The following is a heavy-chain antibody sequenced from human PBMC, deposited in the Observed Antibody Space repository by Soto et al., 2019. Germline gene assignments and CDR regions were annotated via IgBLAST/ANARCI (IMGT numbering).Heavy chain of an antibody. Sequence: ASVKVSCKASGHTFTGNYMHWVRQAPGQGPEWMGIINPDGDVTTYAHKFRGRVTLTREMSTSTSYMELRSLTSEDTAVYYCASQLSRGIFKYVDTWGQGTLVTVSS. D-gene: IGHD3-16*02. J-gene: IGHJ5*02. CDR1: GHTFTGNY. CDR3: ASQLSRGIFKYVDT. CDR2: INPDGDVT. V-gene: IGHV1-46*01.